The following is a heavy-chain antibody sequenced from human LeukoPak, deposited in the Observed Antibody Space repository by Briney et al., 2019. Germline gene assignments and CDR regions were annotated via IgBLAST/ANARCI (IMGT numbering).Heavy chain of an antibody. J-gene: IGHJ4*02. CDR3: ARVYSGYDWRYFDY. CDR1: GGTFSSYA. Sequence: SVKVSCKASGGTFSSYAISWVRQAPGQGLEWMGGIIPIFGTANYAQKFQGRVTITTDESTSTAYMELSSLRSEDTAVYYCARVYSGYDWRYFDYWGQGTLVTVSS. CDR2: IIPIFGTA. V-gene: IGHV1-69*05. D-gene: IGHD5-12*01.